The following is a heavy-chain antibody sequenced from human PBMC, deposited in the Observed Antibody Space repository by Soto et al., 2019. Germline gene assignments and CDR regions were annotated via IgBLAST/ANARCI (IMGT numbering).Heavy chain of an antibody. J-gene: IGHJ3*02. D-gene: IGHD2-15*01. CDR1: GFTFSSYG. CDR3: AHVVVHAFDI. Sequence: GGSLRLSCAASGFTFSSYGMHWVRQATGKGLEWVAVISYDGSNKYYADSVKGRFTISRDNSKNTLYLQMNSLRAEDTAVYYCAHVVVHAFDIWGQGTMVTVSS. CDR2: ISYDGSNK. V-gene: IGHV3-30*03.